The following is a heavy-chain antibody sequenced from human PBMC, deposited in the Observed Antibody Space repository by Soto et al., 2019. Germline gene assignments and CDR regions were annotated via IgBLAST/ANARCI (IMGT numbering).Heavy chain of an antibody. CDR2: IIPILGIA. V-gene: IGHV1-69*02. J-gene: IGHJ6*02. CDR1: GGTFSSYT. CDR3: ARGETYYDYVWGSYRSLNYYGMDV. D-gene: IGHD3-16*02. Sequence: QVQLVQSGAEVKKPGSSVKVSCKASGGTFSSYTISWVRQAPGQGLEWMGRIIPILGIANYAQKFQGRVTMTGDKATSTAYMELSSLRSEDTAVYYCARGETYYDYVWGSYRSLNYYGMDVWGQGTTVTVSS.